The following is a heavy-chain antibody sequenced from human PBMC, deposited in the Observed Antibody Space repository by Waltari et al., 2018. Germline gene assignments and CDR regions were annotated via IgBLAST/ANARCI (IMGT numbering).Heavy chain of an antibody. Sequence: EVQLVESGGGLVQPGGSLRLSCGASGFPFSRYWMSWVRQNPGKGLEWVANINYDGRQKYYVDSVKGRFTISRDNAKNSVYLQMNSLRVEDTAVYYCAKSRGFEYWGQGALITVSS. V-gene: IGHV3-7*01. J-gene: IGHJ4*02. CDR1: GFPFSRYW. D-gene: IGHD2-2*01. CDR2: INYDGRQK. CDR3: AKSRGFEY.